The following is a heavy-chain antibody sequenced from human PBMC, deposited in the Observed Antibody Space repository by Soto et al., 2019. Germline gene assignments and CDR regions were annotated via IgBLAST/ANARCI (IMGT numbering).Heavy chain of an antibody. D-gene: IGHD6-19*01. Sequence: QVQLVQSGAEVKKPGSSVKVSCKASGGTFSSYTISWVRQAPGQGLEWMGRIIPILGIANYAQKFQGRVTITADKSTSTAYMELSSLRSEDTAVYYCASMDRTGYSSGKDDYWGQGTLVTVSS. V-gene: IGHV1-69*02. CDR2: IIPILGIA. J-gene: IGHJ4*02. CDR1: GGTFSSYT. CDR3: ASMDRTGYSSGKDDY.